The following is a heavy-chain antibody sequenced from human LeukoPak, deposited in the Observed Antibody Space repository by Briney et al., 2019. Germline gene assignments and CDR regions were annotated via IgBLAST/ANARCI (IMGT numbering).Heavy chain of an antibody. CDR1: GFTVSSNY. CDR2: IYSGGST. D-gene: IGHD3-9*01. V-gene: IGHV3-53*01. Sequence: GGSLRLSCAASGFTVSSNYMSWVRQAPGKGLEWVSVIYSGGSTYYADSVKGRFTISRDNSKNTLYLQMNSLRAEDTAVYYCARGPPYYDILTGYRWYYYYMDVWGKGTTVTVSS. CDR3: ARGPPYYDILTGYRWYYYYMDV. J-gene: IGHJ6*03.